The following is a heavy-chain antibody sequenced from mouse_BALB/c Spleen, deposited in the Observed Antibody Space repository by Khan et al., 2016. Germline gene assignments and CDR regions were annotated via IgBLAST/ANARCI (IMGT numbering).Heavy chain of an antibody. J-gene: IGHJ2*01. Sequence: VQLQQSGAELVKPGASVKLSCTTSGFNIKDTYMHWVKQRPEQGLEWIGRIDPANGNTKYDPKFQGKATITADTSSKTAYLQLSSLPSEDTAVYYCASLLLRFHYWGQGTTLTVSS. CDR3: ASLLLRFHY. D-gene: IGHD1-1*01. CDR2: IDPANGNT. V-gene: IGHV14-3*02. CDR1: GFNIKDTY.